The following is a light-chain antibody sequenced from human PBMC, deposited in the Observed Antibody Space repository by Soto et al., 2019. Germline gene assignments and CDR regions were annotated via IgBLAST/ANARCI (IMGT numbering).Light chain of an antibody. CDR2: GNS. CDR3: CSFATSSTYA. V-gene: IGLV1-40*01. J-gene: IGLJ1*01. CDR1: SSNIGAGYD. Sequence: QSVLTQPPSVSGAPGQRVTISCTGSSSNIGAGYDVHWYQQLPGTAPKLLIYGNSNRPSGVPDRFSGSKSGTSASLAITGLQAEDEADYYCCSFATSSTYAFGTGTKLTVL.